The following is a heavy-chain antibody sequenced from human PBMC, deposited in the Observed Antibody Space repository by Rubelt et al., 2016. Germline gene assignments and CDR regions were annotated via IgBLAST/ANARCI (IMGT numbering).Heavy chain of an antibody. CDR1: GYTFTSYG. V-gene: IGHV1-18*01. D-gene: IGHD3-16*01. CDR3: ATDRWGY. CDR2: ISAYNGNT. Sequence: KVSCKASGYTFTSYGISWVRQAPGQGLEWMGWISAYNGNTNYAQKFQGRVTMTEDTSTDTAYMELSSLRSEDTAVYYCATDRWGYWGQGTLVTVSS. J-gene: IGHJ4*02.